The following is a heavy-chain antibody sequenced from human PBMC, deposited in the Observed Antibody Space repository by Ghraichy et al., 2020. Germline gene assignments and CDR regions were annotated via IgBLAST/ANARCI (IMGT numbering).Heavy chain of an antibody. CDR1: GGSISSYY. D-gene: IGHD2-2*01. J-gene: IGHJ4*02. Sequence: SQTLSLTCTVSGGSISSYYWSWIRQPPGKGLEWIGYIYYSGSTNYNPSLKSRVTISVDTSKNQFSLKLSSVTAADTAVYYCARGQRLFDYWGQGTLVTVSS. CDR2: IYYSGST. CDR3: ARGQRLFDY. V-gene: IGHV4-59*01.